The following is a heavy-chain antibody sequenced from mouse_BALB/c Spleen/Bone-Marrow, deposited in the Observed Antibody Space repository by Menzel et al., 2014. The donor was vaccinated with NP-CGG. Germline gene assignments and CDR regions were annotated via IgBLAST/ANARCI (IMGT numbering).Heavy chain of an antibody. CDR1: GFSLTGYG. J-gene: IGHJ4*01. D-gene: IGHD1-1*01. V-gene: IGHV2-6-7*01. CDR3: ASITTVVADYAMDY. Sequence: VNLVESGPGLVAPSQSLSITCTVSGFSLTGYGVNWVRQPPGKGLEWLGMIWGDGSTDYNSALKSRLSISKDNSKSQVFLKMNSLQTDDTARYYFASITTVVADYAMDYWGQGTSVTVSS. CDR2: IWGDGST.